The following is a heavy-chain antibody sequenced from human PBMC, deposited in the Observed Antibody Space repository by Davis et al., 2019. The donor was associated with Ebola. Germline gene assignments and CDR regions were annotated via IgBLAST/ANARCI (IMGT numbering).Heavy chain of an antibody. CDR2: INPYSGAT. J-gene: IGHJ2*01. D-gene: IGHD1-26*01. CDR1: GYTLSGYY. V-gene: IGHV1-2*04. Sequence: ASVKVSCKTSGYTLSGYYIHWVRQAPGQGLEWMGWINPYSGATDYAQKFQGWVTMTRDTSISTVYMELTRLTPDDTAVYYCAKEWGHQWERHYWYFDIWGRGTLVTVAS. CDR3: AKEWGHQWERHYWYFDI.